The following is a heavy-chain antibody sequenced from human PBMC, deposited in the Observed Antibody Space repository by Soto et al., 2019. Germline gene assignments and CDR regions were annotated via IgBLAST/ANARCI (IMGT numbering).Heavy chain of an antibody. V-gene: IGHV4-34*01. CDR1: WRSFSGYY. CDR3: ARGLLRYFDWLPPPGNWFDP. CDR2: INHSGST. J-gene: IGHJ5*02. D-gene: IGHD3-9*01. Sequence: PSETLALACAVCWRSFSGYYCSCIRQAPGKWLEWIGEINHSGSTNYNPSLKSRVTISVDTSKNQFSLKLSSVTAADTAVYYCARGLLRYFDWLPPPGNWFDPWGQGTLVTVSS.